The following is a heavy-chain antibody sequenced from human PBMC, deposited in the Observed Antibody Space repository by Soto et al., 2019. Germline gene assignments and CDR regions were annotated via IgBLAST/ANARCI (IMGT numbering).Heavy chain of an antibody. Sequence: GGSLRLSCAASGFTFSSYTMNWVRQAPGKGLEWVSYISSSSSTIYYADSVKGRFTISRDNAKNSLYLQMNSLRAEDTAVYYCASVYSTSAPFVYWGSGTLVPVTS. V-gene: IGHV3-48*01. CDR3: ASVYSTSAPFVY. J-gene: IGHJ4*02. CDR2: ISSSSSTI. CDR1: GFTFSSYT. D-gene: IGHD1-26*01.